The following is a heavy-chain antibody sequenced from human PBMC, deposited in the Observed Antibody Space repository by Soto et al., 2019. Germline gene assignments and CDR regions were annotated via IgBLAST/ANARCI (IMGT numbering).Heavy chain of an antibody. V-gene: IGHV1-18*01. Sequence: ASVKVSCKASGYTFTSYGISWVRQAPGQGLEWMGWISAYNGNTNYAQKLQGRVTMTTDTSTSTAYMELRSLRSDDTAVYYCARDGSKGYDFWSGYYSNWFDPWGQGTLVTVSS. CDR1: GYTFTSYG. D-gene: IGHD3-3*01. CDR3: ARDGSKGYDFWSGYYSNWFDP. J-gene: IGHJ5*02. CDR2: ISAYNGNT.